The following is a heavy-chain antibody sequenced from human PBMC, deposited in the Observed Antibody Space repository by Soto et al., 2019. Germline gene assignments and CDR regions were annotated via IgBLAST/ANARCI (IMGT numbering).Heavy chain of an antibody. CDR3: ARAVIVAAGPTKYDMDV. CDR2: TYYRSKWYS. CDR1: GDSVSSNSAT. Sequence: SQTLSLTCAISGDSVSSNSATWNWIRQSPLRGLEWLGRTYYRSKWYSDYAVSVKSRVTIKPDTPKNQFSLQLNSVTPEDTAVYYCARAVIVAAGPTKYDMDVWGQGTTVTVSS. D-gene: IGHD6-25*01. V-gene: IGHV6-1*01. J-gene: IGHJ6*02.